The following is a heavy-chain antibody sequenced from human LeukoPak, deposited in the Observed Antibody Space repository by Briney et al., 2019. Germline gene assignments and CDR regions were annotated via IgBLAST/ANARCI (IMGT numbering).Heavy chain of an antibody. V-gene: IGHV1-18*01. Sequence: ASVKVSCKASGYTFTSYGISWVRQAPGQRLEWMGWISAGNGNTKYSQNFQGRVTFISNTSATTAFMELSSLRSEDAAVYYCARDSGSGSNDYWGQGTLVTVSS. CDR2: ISAGNGNT. CDR3: ARDSGSGSNDY. D-gene: IGHD1-26*01. J-gene: IGHJ4*02. CDR1: GYTFTSYG.